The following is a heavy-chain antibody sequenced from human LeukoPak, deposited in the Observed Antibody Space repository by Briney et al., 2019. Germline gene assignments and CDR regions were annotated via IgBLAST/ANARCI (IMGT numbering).Heavy chain of an antibody. CDR2: IRHDGHT. CDR1: GYISTGYY. J-gene: IGHJ3*01. Sequence: SETLSLTCTVSGYISTGYYWGWIRQPPGKGLEWIASIRHDGHTYHNPSLKSQVTISVDMSRNQFSLKLNSLTAADTAVYYCARQVATKGEWAFDVWGQGTMVAVSS. CDR3: ARQVATKGEWAFDV. D-gene: IGHD5-12*01. V-gene: IGHV4-38-2*02.